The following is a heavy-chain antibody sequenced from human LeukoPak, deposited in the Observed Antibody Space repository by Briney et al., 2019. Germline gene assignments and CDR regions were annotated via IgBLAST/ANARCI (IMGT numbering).Heavy chain of an antibody. D-gene: IGHD3-3*01. V-gene: IGHV4-59*08. CDR2: IYYSGST. CDR3: ARHTFWSGYPYYFDY. J-gene: IGHJ4*02. Sequence: SETLSLTCTVSGGSISSYYWSWTRQPPGKGLEWIGYIYYSGSTNYNPSLKSRVTISVDTSKNQFSLKLSSVTAADTAVYYCARHTFWSGYPYYFDYWGQGTLVTVSS. CDR1: GGSISSYY.